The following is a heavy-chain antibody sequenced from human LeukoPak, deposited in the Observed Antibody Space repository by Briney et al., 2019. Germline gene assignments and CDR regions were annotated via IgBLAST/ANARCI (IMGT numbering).Heavy chain of an antibody. V-gene: IGHV3-33*08. Sequence: PGGSLRLSCAASGFTFSNYGMHWVRQAPGKGLEWVAVIWYDGSNKNYKDSVKGRFTISRDNSKSTLYLQMNSLRAEDTAVYYCARDGDDYIWGSYRNSNWFDPWGQGTLVTVSS. CDR1: GFTFSNYG. J-gene: IGHJ5*02. CDR3: ARDGDDYIWGSYRNSNWFDP. CDR2: IWYDGSNK. D-gene: IGHD3-16*02.